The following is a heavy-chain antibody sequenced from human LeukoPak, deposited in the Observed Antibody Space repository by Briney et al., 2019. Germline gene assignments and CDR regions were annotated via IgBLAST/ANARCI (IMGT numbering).Heavy chain of an antibody. J-gene: IGHJ4*02. CDR1: GFTFRDYW. Sequence: GESLRLSCAASGFTFRDYWMSWVRQAPGNGLEWVAKVDFHGSEKYYVDSVKGRCTISRDNAKNSLYLQMNSLRAEDTAVYYCARKATIIDYWGQGTLVTVSS. CDR2: VDFHGSEK. CDR3: ARKATIIDY. D-gene: IGHD5-12*01. V-gene: IGHV3-7*04.